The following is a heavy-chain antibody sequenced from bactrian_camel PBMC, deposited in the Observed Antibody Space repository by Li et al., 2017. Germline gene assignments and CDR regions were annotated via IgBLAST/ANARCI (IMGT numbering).Heavy chain of an antibody. CDR3: ATARGASLLWVGLSRRNYNS. J-gene: IGHJ4*01. Sequence: QLVESGGGSVQAGGSLRLSCVASGYTHRRYCMGWFRQAPGKEREGVAAIDGAGRTIYADSVKGRFTISQDNAKNTVYLQMNSLKPEDTAMYYCATARGASLLWVGLSRRNYNSWGQGTQVTVS. CDR1: GYTHRRYC. D-gene: IGHD5*01. CDR2: IDGAGRT. V-gene: IGHV3S53*01.